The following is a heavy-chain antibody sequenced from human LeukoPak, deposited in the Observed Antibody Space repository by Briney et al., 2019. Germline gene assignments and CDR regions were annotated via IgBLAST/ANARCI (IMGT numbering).Heavy chain of an antibody. Sequence: SETLSLTCTVSGGSISSYHWSWIRQPPGKGLEWIGYIYYSGSTNYNPSLKSRVTISVDTSKNQFSLKLSSVTPADTAVYYCARGGDYRPFDYWGQGTLVTVSS. J-gene: IGHJ4*02. V-gene: IGHV4-59*01. CDR2: IYYSGST. CDR1: GGSISSYH. D-gene: IGHD4-17*01. CDR3: ARGGDYRPFDY.